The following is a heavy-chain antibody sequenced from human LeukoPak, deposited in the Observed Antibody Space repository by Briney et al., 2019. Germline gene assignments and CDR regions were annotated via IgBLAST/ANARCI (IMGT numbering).Heavy chain of an antibody. J-gene: IGHJ3*02. V-gene: IGHV4-59*08. CDR2: IYYSGST. CDR3: ARHHNSSPADYAFDI. D-gene: IGHD6-13*01. CDR1: GGSISSYY. Sequence: PSETLSLTCTVSGGSISSYYWSWIRQPPGKGLEWIGYIYYSGSTNYNPSLKSRVTISVDTSKNQFSLKLSSVTAADTAVYHCARHHNSSPADYAFDIWGHGTMVTVSS.